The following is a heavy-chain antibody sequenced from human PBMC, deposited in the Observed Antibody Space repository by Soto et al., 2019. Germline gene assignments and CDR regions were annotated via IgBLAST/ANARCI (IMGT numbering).Heavy chain of an antibody. CDR3: ARDLTGVGSGSLGFFSPDDYYYGMDV. CDR2: IWYDGSNK. CDR1: GFTFSSYG. V-gene: IGHV3-33*01. D-gene: IGHD3-10*01. J-gene: IGHJ6*02. Sequence: QVQLVESGGGVVQPGRSLRLSCAASGFTFSSYGMHWVRQAPGKGLEWVAVIWYDGSNKYYADSVKGRFTISRDNSKNTLYLQMNSLRAEDTAVYYCARDLTGVGSGSLGFFSPDDYYYGMDVWGQGTTVTVSS.